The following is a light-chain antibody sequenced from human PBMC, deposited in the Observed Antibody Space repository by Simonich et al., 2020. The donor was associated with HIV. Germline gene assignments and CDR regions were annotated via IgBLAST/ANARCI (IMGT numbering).Light chain of an antibody. J-gene: IGKJ4*01. CDR2: AAS. V-gene: IGKV1-39*01. Sequence: DIQMTQSPSSLSASVGDRVTITCRTRQRISSYLNWYHQKPGKAPKLLIYAASSLQSGVPSRFSGSGSGTDFALTISSLQPEDFATYFCQQSYSTPLTFGGGTKLEIK. CDR3: QQSYSTPLT. CDR1: QRISSY.